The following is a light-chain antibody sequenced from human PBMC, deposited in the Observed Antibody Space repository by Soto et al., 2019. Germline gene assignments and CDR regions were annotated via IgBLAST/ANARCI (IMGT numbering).Light chain of an antibody. J-gene: IGLJ1*01. CDR1: SSDVGGSDY. CDR2: DVS. V-gene: IGLV2-8*01. Sequence: QSALPQPPSASGSPGQSVTISCTGTSSDVGGSDYVSWYQHHPGKAPKLMIYDVSKRPSGVPDRFSGSKSGNMASLTVSGLQADDEADYYCISHVGHSNVFGTGTKLTVL. CDR3: ISHVGHSNV.